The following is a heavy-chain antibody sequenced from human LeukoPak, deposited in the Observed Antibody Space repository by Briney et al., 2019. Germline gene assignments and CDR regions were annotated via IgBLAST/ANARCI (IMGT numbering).Heavy chain of an antibody. Sequence: GGSLRLPCAASGFTFSSYGMHWVRQAPGKGLEWVAVISYDGSNKYYADSVKGRFTISRDNSKNTLYLQMNSLRAEDTAVYYCAKVTQYSPGTFDIWGQGTMVTVSS. V-gene: IGHV3-30*18. J-gene: IGHJ3*02. CDR2: ISYDGSNK. CDR1: GFTFSSYG. CDR3: AKVTQYSPGTFDI. D-gene: IGHD5-18*01.